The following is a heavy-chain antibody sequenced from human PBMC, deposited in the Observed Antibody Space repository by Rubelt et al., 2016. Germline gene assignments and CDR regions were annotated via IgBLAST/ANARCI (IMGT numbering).Heavy chain of an antibody. CDR2: IWYDGSKE. V-gene: IGHV3-33*06. D-gene: IGHD1-1*01. Sequence: GLEWVAAIWYDGSKEYYGDSVKGRFTISRDNSKNTLYLEINSLRAEDTAVYYCAKVKTGTTGGVGIDYWGQGTLVIVSS. CDR3: AKVKTGTTGGVGIDY. J-gene: IGHJ4*02.